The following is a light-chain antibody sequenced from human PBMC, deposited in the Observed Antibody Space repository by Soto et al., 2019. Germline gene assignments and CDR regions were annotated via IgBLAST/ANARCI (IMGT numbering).Light chain of an antibody. CDR2: GTS. V-gene: IGKV3-20*01. CDR1: QTVGSSY. J-gene: IGKJ1*01. Sequence: EIVLPQSPGTLSLPPGERVTLSCRASQTVGSSYLAWYQQKPGQAPRLLIYGTSGRATGIPDRFSGSGSGTDFTLTISRLEPEDFAVFYCQQYGSSPWTFGQGTKVDI. CDR3: QQYGSSPWT.